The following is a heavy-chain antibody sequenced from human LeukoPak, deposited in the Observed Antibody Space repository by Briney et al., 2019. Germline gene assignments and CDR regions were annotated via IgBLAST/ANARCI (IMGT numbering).Heavy chain of an antibody. Sequence: ASVKVSCKASGYTFTGYYMHWMRQAPGQGLEWMGWINPNSGGTNYAQKFQGWVTMTRDTSISTAYMELSRLRSDDTAVYYCARTPRSLRELLRFIWFDPWGQGTLVTVSS. CDR1: GYTFTGYY. CDR2: INPNSGGT. D-gene: IGHD1-26*01. V-gene: IGHV1-2*04. CDR3: ARTPRSLRELLRFIWFDP. J-gene: IGHJ5*02.